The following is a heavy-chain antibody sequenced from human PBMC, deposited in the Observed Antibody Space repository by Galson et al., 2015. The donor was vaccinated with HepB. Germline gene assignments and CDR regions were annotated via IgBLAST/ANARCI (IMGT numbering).Heavy chain of an antibody. CDR3: VIESGQYYYGSGSSFDY. CDR2: ISSNGGST. D-gene: IGHD3-10*01. Sequence: SLRLSCAASGFTFSSYAMHWVRQAPGKGLEYVSAISSNGGSTYYADSVKGRFTISRDNSKNTLYLQMSSLRAEDTAVYYCVIESGQYYYGSGSSFDYWGQGTLVTVSS. V-gene: IGHV3-64D*06. J-gene: IGHJ4*02. CDR1: GFTFSSYA.